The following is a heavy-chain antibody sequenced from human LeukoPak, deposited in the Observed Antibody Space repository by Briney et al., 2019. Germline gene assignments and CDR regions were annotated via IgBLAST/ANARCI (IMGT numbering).Heavy chain of an antibody. J-gene: IGHJ4*02. V-gene: IGHV4-34*01. CDR3: ARQLRGEAVAGHLQPFDY. CDR1: DESFSFYY. Sequence: SETLSLTCAVYDESFSFYYWSWIRQPPGKGLEWIGEINHSGSTNYNPSLKSRVTISVDTSKNQFSLKLSSVTAADTAVYFCARQLRGEAVAGHLQPFDYWGQGTLVTVSS. D-gene: IGHD6-19*01. CDR2: INHSGST.